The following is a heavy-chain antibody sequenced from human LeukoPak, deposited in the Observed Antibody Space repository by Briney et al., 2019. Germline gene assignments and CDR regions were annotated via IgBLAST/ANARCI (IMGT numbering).Heavy chain of an antibody. CDR1: GFTFSSYS. J-gene: IGHJ4*02. CDR2: ISSDSRTI. Sequence: PGGSLGLSCAASGFTFSSYSMNWVRQAPGKGLEWVSYISSDSRTIYYADSVKGRFTISRDNAKNSLYLQMKSLRDEDTAVYYCARYGSGTSYITNYFDYWGQGTLVTVSS. V-gene: IGHV3-48*02. D-gene: IGHD3-10*01. CDR3: ARYGSGTSYITNYFDY.